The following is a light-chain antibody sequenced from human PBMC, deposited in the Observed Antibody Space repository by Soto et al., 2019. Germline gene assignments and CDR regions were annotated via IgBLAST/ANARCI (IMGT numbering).Light chain of an antibody. CDR2: GAS. Sequence: EIVVTQSPATLSVSPGERATLSCRASQSVNTNFAWYQQKPGQAPRLLIYGASTRATGIPARFSGSGSGTDFTLTISRLEPEDFAVYYCQQYGSSPTFGGGTKVDI. CDR1: QSVNTN. J-gene: IGKJ4*01. V-gene: IGKV3-20*01. CDR3: QQYGSSPT.